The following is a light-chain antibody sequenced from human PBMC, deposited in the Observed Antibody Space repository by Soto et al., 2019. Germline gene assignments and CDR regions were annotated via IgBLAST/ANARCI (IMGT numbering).Light chain of an antibody. V-gene: IGLV2-14*01. J-gene: IGLJ1*01. CDR3: TSYSSTDTFYV. CDR1: SSDVGAYHY. Sequence: QSVLTQPASVSGSPGQSITISCTGTSSDVGAYHYVSWYQHPPGKAPKLMIYQVTNRPSGVSDRFSGSKSGNTASLTISGLRADDEADYYCTSYSSTDTFYVFGTGTKVTVL. CDR2: QVT.